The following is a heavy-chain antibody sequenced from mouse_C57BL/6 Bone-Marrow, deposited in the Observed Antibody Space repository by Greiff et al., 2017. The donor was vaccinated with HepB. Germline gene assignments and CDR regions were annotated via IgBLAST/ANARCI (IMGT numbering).Heavy chain of an antibody. J-gene: IGHJ1*03. CDR3: SRSLYCSSRWCFDV. CDR2: ISPGSGGT. CDR1: GYAFTTYL. Sequence: QVQLKQSGAELVRPGTSVKVSCTASGYAFTTYLIEWVRQRPGQGLEWIGVISPGSGGTNYNEKFKGKARLTADKSYSNTYMQLSSLTSEDSAVYLYSRSLYCSSRWCFDVWGTGTTVTVSS. D-gene: IGHD1-1*01. V-gene: IGHV1-54*01.